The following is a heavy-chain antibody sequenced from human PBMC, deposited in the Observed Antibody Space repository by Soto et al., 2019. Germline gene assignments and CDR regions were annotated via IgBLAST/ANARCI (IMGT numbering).Heavy chain of an antibody. CDR2: MHHSGSI. CDR3: ASGYDILTGYPRGDYYGMDV. D-gene: IGHD3-9*01. CDR1: GDSISNNKW. J-gene: IGHJ6*02. V-gene: IGHV4-4*02. Sequence: PSETLSLTCSVSGDSISNNKWWSRVRQPPGKGLEWIGEMHHSGSIHYHPSLLSRVTTSVDTSMNEFSLRLSSVTAADTAVYYCASGYDILTGYPRGDYYGMDVWGQGTTVTVSS.